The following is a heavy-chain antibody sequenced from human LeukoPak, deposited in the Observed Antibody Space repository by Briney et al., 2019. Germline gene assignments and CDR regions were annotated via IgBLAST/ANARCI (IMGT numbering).Heavy chain of an antibody. Sequence: SETLSLTCTVSGGSISTYYWSWIRQPAGKGLEWIGHIYTSGSTNYNPSLKSRVTMSIDTSKNQFSLKLSSVTAADTAIYYCARDPATWWFDPWGQGTLVTVSS. J-gene: IGHJ5*02. D-gene: IGHD2-15*01. CDR1: GGSISTYY. V-gene: IGHV4-4*07. CDR3: ARDPATWWFDP. CDR2: IYTSGST.